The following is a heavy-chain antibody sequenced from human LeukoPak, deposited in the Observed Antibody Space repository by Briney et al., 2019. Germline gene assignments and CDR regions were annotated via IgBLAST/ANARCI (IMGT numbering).Heavy chain of an antibody. Sequence: GGSLRLSCAASGFTFSSYGMSWVRQAPGKGLEWVSAISGSGGSTYYADSVKGRFTISRDNSKNTLYLQMNSLRAEDTAVYYCAKGLLQYSSSWPKFGYWGQGTLVTVSS. CDR3: AKGLLQYSSSWPKFGY. J-gene: IGHJ4*02. V-gene: IGHV3-23*01. CDR1: GFTFSSYG. D-gene: IGHD6-13*01. CDR2: ISGSGGST.